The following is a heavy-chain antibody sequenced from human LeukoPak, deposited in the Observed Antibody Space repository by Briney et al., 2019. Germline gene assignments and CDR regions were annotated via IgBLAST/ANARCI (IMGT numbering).Heavy chain of an antibody. J-gene: IGHJ4*02. CDR1: GGTFSSYA. Sequence: GASVKVSCKASGGTFSSYAISWVRQAPGQGLEWMGGIIPIFGTANYAQKFQGRVTITTDESTSTAYMELSSLRSEDTAVYYCASLGYCSSTSCPDWGQGTLVTVSS. CDR3: ASLGYCSSTSCPD. CDR2: IIPIFGTA. D-gene: IGHD2-2*01. V-gene: IGHV1-69*05.